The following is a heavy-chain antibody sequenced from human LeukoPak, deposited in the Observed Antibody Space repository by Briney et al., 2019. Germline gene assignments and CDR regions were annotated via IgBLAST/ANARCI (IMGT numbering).Heavy chain of an antibody. V-gene: IGHV4-4*07. D-gene: IGHD4-17*01. CDR3: ARDSPYGPNYYYYMDV. CDR2: IYTSGST. CDR1: GGSISSYY. Sequence: PSETLSLTCTVSGGSISSYYWSWIRQPAGKGLEWIGRIYTSGSTNYNPSLKSRVTMSVDTSKNQFSLKLSSVTAADTAVYYCARDSPYGPNYYYYMDVWGKGTTVTVSS. J-gene: IGHJ6*03.